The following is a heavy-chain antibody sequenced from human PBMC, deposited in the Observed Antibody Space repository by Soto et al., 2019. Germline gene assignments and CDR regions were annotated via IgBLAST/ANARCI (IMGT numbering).Heavy chain of an antibody. CDR2: IYYSGST. CDR1: GGSISSYY. D-gene: IGHD3-22*01. CDR3: ARDSGTYYYDSSGYYDPSAFDI. V-gene: IGHV4-59*01. Sequence: PSETLSLSCTVSGGSISSYYWSWIRQPPGKGLEWIGYIYYSGSTNYNPSLKSRVTISVDTSKNQFSLKLSSVTAADTAVYYCARDSGTYYYDSSGYYDPSAFDIWGQGTMVT. J-gene: IGHJ3*02.